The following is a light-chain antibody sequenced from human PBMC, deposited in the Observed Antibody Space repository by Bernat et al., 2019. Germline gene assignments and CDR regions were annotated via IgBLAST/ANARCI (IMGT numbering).Light chain of an antibody. CDR2: LGS. V-gene: IGKV2-28*01. CDR3: MQALQTPLT. Sequence: DIVMTQSPLSLPVTPGEPASISCRSSQSLPLSNGYNYLDWYLQKPGQSPQLLIYLGSNRASGVPDRFSGSGSGTDFTLKISRVEAEDVGVYYCMQALQTPLTFGGGTKVEIK. J-gene: IGKJ4*01. CDR1: QSLPLSNGYNY.